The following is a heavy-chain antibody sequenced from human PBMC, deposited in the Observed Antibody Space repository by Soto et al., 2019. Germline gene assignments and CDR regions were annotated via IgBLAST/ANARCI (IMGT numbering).Heavy chain of an antibody. D-gene: IGHD3-16*01. CDR1: GFTFSSYG. Sequence: GGSLRLSCAASGFTFSSYGMHWVRQAPGKGLEWVAVIWYDGSNKYYADSVKGRFTISRDNSKNTLYLQMNSLRAEDTAVYYSARIRKPWYYFDYGGQGTLVTVSS. V-gene: IGHV3-33*01. CDR3: ARIRKPWYYFDY. J-gene: IGHJ4*02. CDR2: IWYDGSNK.